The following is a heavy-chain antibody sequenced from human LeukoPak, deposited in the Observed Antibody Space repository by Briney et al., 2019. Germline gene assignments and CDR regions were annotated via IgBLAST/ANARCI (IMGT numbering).Heavy chain of an antibody. CDR3: ARLKYYYDRSGYRAEYFQH. V-gene: IGHV4-39*07. J-gene: IGHJ1*01. CDR1: GGSTSSNSYY. D-gene: IGHD3-22*01. Sequence: SETLSLTCAVSGGSTSSNSYYWDWIRQPPGKGLEWIGSIYYGGSTYYNLSLKSRATISVDTSKNQFSLKLSYVTAADTAVYYCARLKYYYDRSGYRAEYFQHWGQGTLVTVSS. CDR2: IYYGGST.